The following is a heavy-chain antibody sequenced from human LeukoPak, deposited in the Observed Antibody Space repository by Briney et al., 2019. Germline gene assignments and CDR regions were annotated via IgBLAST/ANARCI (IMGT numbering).Heavy chain of an antibody. Sequence: ASVKVSCKASGYTFTSYDINWVRQATGQGLEWMGWMNPNSGNTGYAQKFQGRVTMTRNTSISTAYMELSSLRSEDTAVYYCAGRPDTSVVAIFDYWGQGTLVTISS. CDR2: MNPNSGNT. CDR1: GYTFTSYD. J-gene: IGHJ4*02. V-gene: IGHV1-8*01. CDR3: AGRPDTSVVAIFDY. D-gene: IGHD3-22*01.